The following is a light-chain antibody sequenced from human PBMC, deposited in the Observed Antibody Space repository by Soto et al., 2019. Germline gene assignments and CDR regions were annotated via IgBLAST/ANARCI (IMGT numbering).Light chain of an antibody. CDR2: AAS. CDR1: QGISSY. CDR3: QQYYSYPRTLT. Sequence: AIRMTQSPSSFSASTGDRVTITCRASQGISSYLAWYQQKPGKAPKLLIYAASTLQSGVPSRFRGSGPGTDFTVTISCLQSEDFATYYCQQYYSYPRTLTFGGGTKVEIK. J-gene: IGKJ4*01. V-gene: IGKV1-8*01.